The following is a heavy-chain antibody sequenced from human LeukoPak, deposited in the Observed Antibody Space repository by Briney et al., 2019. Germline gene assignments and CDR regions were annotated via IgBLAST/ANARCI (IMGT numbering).Heavy chain of an antibody. J-gene: IGHJ4*02. CDR2: ISYDGSNK. CDR3: ARDGSDSSDYYRQYYFDY. CDR1: GFTLSSYA. D-gene: IGHD3-22*01. Sequence: GRSLRLSCAASGFTLSSYAMHWVCQAPDKGLEWVAVISYDGSNKYYADSVKGRFTISRDNSKNTLYLQMNSLRAEDTALYYCARDGSDSSDYYRQYYFDYWGQGALVTVSS. V-gene: IGHV3-30-3*01.